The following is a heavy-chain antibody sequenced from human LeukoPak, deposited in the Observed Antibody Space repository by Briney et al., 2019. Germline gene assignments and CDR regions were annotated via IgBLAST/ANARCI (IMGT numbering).Heavy chain of an antibody. CDR3: AKRNAVVVVAATENWFDP. Sequence: GGSLRLSCAASGFTFSSYAMSWVRQAPGKGLEWGSAISGSGGSTYYADSVKGRFTISRDNSKNTLYLQMNSLRAEDTAVYYCAKRNAVVVVAATENWFDPWGQGTLVTVSS. J-gene: IGHJ5*02. D-gene: IGHD2-15*01. V-gene: IGHV3-23*01. CDR2: ISGSGGST. CDR1: GFTFSSYA.